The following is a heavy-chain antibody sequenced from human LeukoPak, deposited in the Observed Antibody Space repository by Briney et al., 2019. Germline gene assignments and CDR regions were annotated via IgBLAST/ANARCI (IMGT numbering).Heavy chain of an antibody. V-gene: IGHV1-18*01. D-gene: IGHD3-3*02. CDR3: ARAEGHGSIGGFDP. Sequence: ASVKVSCKASGYTFTSCGISWVRQAPGQGLEWMGWISAYNGNTNCAQKLQGRVTMTTDTSTSTAYMELRSLRSDDTAVYYCARAEGHGSIGGFDPWGQGTLVTVSS. CDR1: GYTFTSCG. CDR2: ISAYNGNT. J-gene: IGHJ5*02.